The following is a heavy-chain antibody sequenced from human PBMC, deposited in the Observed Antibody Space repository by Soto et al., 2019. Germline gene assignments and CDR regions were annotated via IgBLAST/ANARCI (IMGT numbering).Heavy chain of an antibody. Sequence: QITLRESGPSLVKPTETLTLTCTFSGFSLTTTGLGVGWVRQPPGKALEWLAVVFWDDGERYRPSLKTRVTITKATSKNQVVLTMTNMAPVDTATYYCTQIYGSGSWGWYFHSWGQGSLVTVSS. CDR1: GFSLTTTGLG. CDR2: VFWDDGE. V-gene: IGHV2-5*02. CDR3: TQIYGSGSWGWYFHS. D-gene: IGHD1-26*01. J-gene: IGHJ4*02.